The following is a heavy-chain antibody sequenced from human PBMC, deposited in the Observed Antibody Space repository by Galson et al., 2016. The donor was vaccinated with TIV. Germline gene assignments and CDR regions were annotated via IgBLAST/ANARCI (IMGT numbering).Heavy chain of an antibody. Sequence: LRLSCAASGFIFSDYYMSWIRQAPGKGLEWIAYIGSGGRAIYYADSVKGRFTISRDNAKNSLYLQMNSLRADDTAMYYFGRDCSGANCYTHPMYFDYWGQGTLVTVSS. CDR3: GRDCSGANCYTHPMYFDY. CDR2: IGSGGRAI. D-gene: IGHD2-2*02. V-gene: IGHV3-11*01. CDR1: GFIFSDYY. J-gene: IGHJ4*02.